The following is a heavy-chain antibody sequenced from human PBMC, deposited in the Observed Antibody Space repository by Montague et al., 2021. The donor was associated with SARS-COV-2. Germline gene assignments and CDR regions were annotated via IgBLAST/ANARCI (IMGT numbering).Heavy chain of an antibody. D-gene: IGHD2-15*01. CDR1: GFTFSSYE. J-gene: IGHJ5*02. Sequence: SLRLSCAASGFTFSSYEMNWVRQAPVKGLEWVSYISSSFSTIYHXDSXHVLFTISRDNAKNSLYLQMNSLRAEDTAVSYCARDGCSGGRCYSSWFDPWGQGTLVTVSS. V-gene: IGHV3-48*03. CDR3: ARDGCSGGRCYSSWFDP. CDR2: ISSSFSTI.